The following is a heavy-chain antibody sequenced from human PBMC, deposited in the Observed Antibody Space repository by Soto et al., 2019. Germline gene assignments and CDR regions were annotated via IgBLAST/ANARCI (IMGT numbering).Heavy chain of an antibody. D-gene: IGHD5-18*01. CDR3: AKDPNRGYSYGRDY. J-gene: IGHJ4*02. Sequence: EVQLVESGGGLVQPGGSLRLSCAASGFTFSSYEMNWVRQAPGKGLEWVSYISSSGSTIYYADSVKGRFTISRDNAKNSLYLQMNSLRAEDTAVYYCAKDPNRGYSYGRDYWGQGTLVTVSS. CDR2: ISSSGSTI. CDR1: GFTFSSYE. V-gene: IGHV3-48*03.